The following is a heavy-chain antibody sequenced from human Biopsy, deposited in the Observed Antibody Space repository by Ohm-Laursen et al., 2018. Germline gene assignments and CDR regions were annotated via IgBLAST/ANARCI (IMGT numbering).Heavy chain of an antibody. D-gene: IGHD4-17*01. Sequence: SLRLSCSAPGFTINSNYMNWARQAPGKGLEWVSVIYTGDITSYADSVKGRSTISRDISKNALYLHMNSLRAEDRGVYYCVRGLADGVHLNWGQGTLVAVSS. J-gene: IGHJ4*02. V-gene: IGHV3-66*01. CDR3: VRGLADGVHLN. CDR2: IYTGDIT. CDR1: GFTINSNY.